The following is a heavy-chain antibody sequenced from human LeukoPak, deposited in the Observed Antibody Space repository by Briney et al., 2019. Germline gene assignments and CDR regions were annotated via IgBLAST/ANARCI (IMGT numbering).Heavy chain of an antibody. J-gene: IGHJ4*02. V-gene: IGHV4-4*07. CDR3: ARSNGFAAIDS. Sequence: PSETLSLTCSVSGASVRGSYWSWIRQPAGRGLEWIGRIYSSGSVNYNPSLKSRVTMSIDTSQNQFSLKLNSVTAADTAVYYCARSNGFAAIDSWAQGIQVTVSS. CDR1: GASVRGSY. CDR2: IYSSGSV. D-gene: IGHD2-8*01.